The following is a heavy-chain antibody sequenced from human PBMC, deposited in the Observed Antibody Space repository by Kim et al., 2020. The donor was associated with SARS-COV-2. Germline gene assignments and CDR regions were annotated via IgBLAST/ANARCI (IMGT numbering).Heavy chain of an antibody. CDR3: ARSGTGVLVGVY. CDR2: INAGNGNT. CDR1: GYTFTSYA. D-gene: IGHD1-1*01. J-gene: IGHJ4*02. Sequence: ASVKVSCKASGYTFTSYAMHWVRQAPGQRLEWMGWINAGNGNTKYSQKFQGRVTITRDTSASTAYMELSSLRSEDTAMYYCARSGTGVLVGVYWGQGTLVTVSS. V-gene: IGHV1-3*01.